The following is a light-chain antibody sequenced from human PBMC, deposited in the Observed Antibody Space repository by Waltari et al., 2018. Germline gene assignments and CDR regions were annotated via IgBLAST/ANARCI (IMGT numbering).Light chain of an antibody. CDR2: ANS. CDR3: QSYDNSLSGSRV. Sequence: QSVLTQPPSVSGAPGQRVTISCTGSSSNLGAGHDVHWYQQLPGTAPKLLIYANSNRPSGVPDRFSGSKSGTSASLAITGLQAEDEADYYCQSYDNSLSGSRVFGGGTKLTVL. CDR1: SSNLGAGHD. V-gene: IGLV1-40*01. J-gene: IGLJ3*02.